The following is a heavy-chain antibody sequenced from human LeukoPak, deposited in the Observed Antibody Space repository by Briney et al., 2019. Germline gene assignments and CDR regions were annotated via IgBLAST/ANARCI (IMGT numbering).Heavy chain of an antibody. J-gene: IGHJ4*02. CDR2: ISSSSSYI. D-gene: IGHD6-19*01. V-gene: IGHV3-21*01. CDR3: TRGGSVPATRSFDY. CDR1: GFTFSSYS. Sequence: GGSLRLSCAASGFTFSSYSMNWVRQAPGKGLEWVSSISSSSSYIYYADSVKGRFTISRDSAKNSLYLQMNSLRVEDTAMYYCTRGGSVPATRSFDYWGQGTLVTVSS.